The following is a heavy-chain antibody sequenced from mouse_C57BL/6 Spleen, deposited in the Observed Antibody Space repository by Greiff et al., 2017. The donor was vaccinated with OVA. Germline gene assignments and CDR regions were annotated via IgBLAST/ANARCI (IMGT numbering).Heavy chain of an antibody. CDR3: ARPRYYGSRYMDYYAMDY. V-gene: IGHV5-17*01. J-gene: IGHJ4*01. Sequence: EVMLVESGGGLVKPGGSLKLSCAASGFTFSDYGMHWVRQAPEKGLEWVAYISSGSSTIYYADTVKGRFTIFRDNAKNTLFLQMTSLRSEDTAMYYSARPRYYGSRYMDYYAMDYWGQGTSVTVSS. CDR2: ISSGSSTI. CDR1: GFTFSDYG. D-gene: IGHD1-1*01.